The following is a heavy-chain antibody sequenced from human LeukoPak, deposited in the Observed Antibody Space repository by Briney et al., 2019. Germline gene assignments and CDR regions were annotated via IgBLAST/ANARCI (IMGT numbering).Heavy chain of an antibody. CDR2: TYYRSKWYN. Sequence: SQTLSLTCAISGDSVSSDSVTWNWIRQSPSRGLEWLGRTYYRSKWYNDYAVSVKSRITINPDTSKNQFSLQLSSVTPEDTAVYYCARTFFTNWGTLAWGQGTLVTVSS. J-gene: IGHJ5*02. CDR3: ARTFFTNWGTLA. CDR1: GDSVSSDSVT. V-gene: IGHV6-1*01. D-gene: IGHD7-27*01.